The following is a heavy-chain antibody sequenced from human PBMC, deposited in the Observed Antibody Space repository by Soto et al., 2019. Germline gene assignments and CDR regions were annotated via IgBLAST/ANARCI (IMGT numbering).Heavy chain of an antibody. Sequence: SETLSLTCTVSGDSITSNSYFWAWIRQPPGKGLEWIGSIYNSGSTNYNPSLKSRVTISVDTSKNQFSLKLSSVTAADTAVYYCARGSTGYSSSWYRYWGQGTLVTVSS. V-gene: IGHV4-39*07. D-gene: IGHD6-13*01. CDR3: ARGSTGYSSSWYRY. CDR2: IYNSGST. J-gene: IGHJ4*02. CDR1: GDSITSNSYF.